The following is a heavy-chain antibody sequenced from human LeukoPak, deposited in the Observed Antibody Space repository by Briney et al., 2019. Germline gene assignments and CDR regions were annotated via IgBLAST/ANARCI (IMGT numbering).Heavy chain of an antibody. CDR2: IRYDGSNK. Sequence: PGGSLRLSCAASGFTFSSYGMHWVRQAPGKGLEWVAFIRYDGSNKYYADSVKGRFTISRDNSKNTLYLQMNSLRAEDTAVYYCARDRLWSSGWIGSELLDAFDIWGQGTMVTVSS. CDR1: GFTFSSYG. V-gene: IGHV3-30*02. CDR3: ARDRLWSSGWIGSELLDAFDI. J-gene: IGHJ3*02. D-gene: IGHD6-19*01.